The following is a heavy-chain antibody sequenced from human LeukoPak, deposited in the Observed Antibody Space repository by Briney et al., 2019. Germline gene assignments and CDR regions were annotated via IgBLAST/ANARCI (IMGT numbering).Heavy chain of an antibody. CDR1: VYTFTSYD. CDR3: ARGRGSRSWYRRFDY. V-gene: IGHV1-8*03. D-gene: IGHD6-13*01. Sequence: ASVKVSCKASVYTFTSYDINWVRQATGQGLEWMGWMNPNSGNTGYAQKFQGRVTITRNTSISTAYMELSSLRSEDTAVYYCARGRGSRSWYRRFDYWGQGTLVTVSP. CDR2: MNPNSGNT. J-gene: IGHJ4*02.